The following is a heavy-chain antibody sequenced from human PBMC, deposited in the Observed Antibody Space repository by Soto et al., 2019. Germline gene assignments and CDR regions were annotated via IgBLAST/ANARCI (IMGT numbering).Heavy chain of an antibody. J-gene: IGHJ6*02. V-gene: IGHV4-39*01. Sequence: SETLSLTCTVSGGSISSSSYYWGWIRQPPGKGLEWIGSIYYSGSTYYNPSLKSRVTISVDTSKNQFSLKLSSVTAADTAVYYCARLPYYDLWTDSYHSYGTDVWGQGTTVTVSS. D-gene: IGHD3-3*01. CDR2: IYYSGST. CDR3: ARLPYYDLWTDSYHSYGTDV. CDR1: GGSISSSSYY.